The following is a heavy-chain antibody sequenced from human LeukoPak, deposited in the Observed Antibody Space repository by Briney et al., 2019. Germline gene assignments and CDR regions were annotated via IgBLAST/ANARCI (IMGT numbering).Heavy chain of an antibody. CDR2: ISSSSSYI. CDR3: ARDLSTGFSSSSGY. Sequence: GGSLRLSCAASGFTFSSYSMNWVRQAPGKGLEWVSSISSSSSYIYYADSVKGRFTISRDNAKNSLYLQMNSLRAEDTAVYYCARDLSTGFSSSSGYWGQGTLVTVSS. V-gene: IGHV3-21*01. D-gene: IGHD6-6*01. J-gene: IGHJ4*02. CDR1: GFTFSSYS.